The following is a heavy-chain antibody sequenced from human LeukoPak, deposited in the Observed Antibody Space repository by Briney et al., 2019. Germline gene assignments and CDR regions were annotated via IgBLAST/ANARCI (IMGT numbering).Heavy chain of an antibody. CDR1: GGSNSSYY. D-gene: IGHD3-16*01. V-gene: IGHV4-59*01. Sequence: SETLSLTCTVSGGSNSSYYWSWIRQPPGKGLEWIGYIYYSGSTNYNPSLKSRVTISVDTSKNQFSLKLSSVTAADTAVYYCARVSPLGGWFDPWGQGTLVTVSS. J-gene: IGHJ5*02. CDR3: ARVSPLGGWFDP. CDR2: IYYSGST.